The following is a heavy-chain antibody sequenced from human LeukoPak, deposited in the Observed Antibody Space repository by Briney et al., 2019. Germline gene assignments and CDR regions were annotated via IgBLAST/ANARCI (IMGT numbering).Heavy chain of an antibody. Sequence: SETLSLTCTVSGGSISSYYWSWIRRPPGKGLEWIWYIYYSGNTNYNPSLKSRVTISVDTSKNQFSLKLSSVTAADTAVYYCARVDDYYYYGMDVWGQGTTVTVSS. CDR2: IYYSGNT. CDR1: GGSISSYY. J-gene: IGHJ6*02. CDR3: ARVDDYYYYGMDV. V-gene: IGHV4-59*01. D-gene: IGHD3-9*01.